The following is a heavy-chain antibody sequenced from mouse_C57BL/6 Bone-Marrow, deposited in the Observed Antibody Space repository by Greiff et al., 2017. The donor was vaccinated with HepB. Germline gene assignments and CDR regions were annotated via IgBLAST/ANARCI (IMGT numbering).Heavy chain of an antibody. CDR1: GYTFTSYW. V-gene: IGHV1-72*01. J-gene: IGHJ4*01. Sequence: QVQLKQPGAELVKPGASVKLSCKASGYTFTSYWMHWVKQRPGRGLEWIGRIDPNSGGTKYNEKFKSKATLTVDKPSSTAYMQLSSLTSEDSAVYYCARDGYDGGYAMDYWGQGTSVTVSS. D-gene: IGHD2-2*01. CDR3: ARDGYDGGYAMDY. CDR2: IDPNSGGT.